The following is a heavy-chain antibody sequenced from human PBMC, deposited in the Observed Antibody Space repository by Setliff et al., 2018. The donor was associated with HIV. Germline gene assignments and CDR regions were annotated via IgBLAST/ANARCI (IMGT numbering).Heavy chain of an antibody. J-gene: IGHJ4*02. V-gene: IGHV5-51*01. D-gene: IGHD2-15*01. CDR3: AREHRLCSGERCVLPDY. CDR1: GYSFTSYW. CDR2: IYPGDSDT. Sequence: PGESLKISCKGSGYSFTSYWIGWVRQMPGKGLEWMGIIYPGDSDTRYSPSFQGQVTVSVDKSINTAYLQWSSLKASDTATYYCAREHRLCSGERCVLPDYWGQGTLVTVSS.